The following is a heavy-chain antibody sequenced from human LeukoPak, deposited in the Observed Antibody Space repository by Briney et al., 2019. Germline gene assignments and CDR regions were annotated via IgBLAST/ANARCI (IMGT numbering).Heavy chain of an antibody. CDR1: GGSISSYY. CDR2: IYYSGST. CDR3: AGRSSSSLDY. V-gene: IGHV4-59*08. J-gene: IGHJ4*02. D-gene: IGHD6-13*01. Sequence: PSETLSLTCIVSGGSISSYYWSWIRQPPGKGLEWIGYIYYSGSTNYNPSLKSRVTISVDTSKNQFSLKLSSVTAADTAVYYCAGRSSSSLDYWGQGTLVTVSS.